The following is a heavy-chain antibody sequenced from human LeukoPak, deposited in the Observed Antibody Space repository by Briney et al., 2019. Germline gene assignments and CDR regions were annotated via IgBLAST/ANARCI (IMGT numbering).Heavy chain of an antibody. CDR2: LIPIFGTA. V-gene: IGHV1-69*05. J-gene: IGHJ4*02. D-gene: IGHD2-2*01. CDR3: AGGYCSSTSCYVPSRY. Sequence: SVKVSCKASGGTFSSYAISWVRQAPGQGLEWMGGLIPIFGTANYAQKFQGRVTITTDESTSTAYMELSSLRSEDTAVYYCAGGYCSSTSCYVPSRYWGQGTLVTVSS. CDR1: GGTFSSYA.